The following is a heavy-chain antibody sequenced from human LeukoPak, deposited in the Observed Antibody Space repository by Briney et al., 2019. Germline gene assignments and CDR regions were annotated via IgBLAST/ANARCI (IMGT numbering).Heavy chain of an antibody. D-gene: IGHD6-19*01. V-gene: IGHV1-69*01. J-gene: IGHJ4*02. CDR3: ASGLYSSGNDY. CDR2: IIPIFGTA. Sequence: ASVKVSCKASGGTFSSYAISWVRQAPGQGLEWMGGIIPIFGTANYAQEFQGRVTITADESTSTAYMELSSLRSEDTAVYYCASGLYSSGNDYWGQGTLVTVSS. CDR1: GGTFSSYA.